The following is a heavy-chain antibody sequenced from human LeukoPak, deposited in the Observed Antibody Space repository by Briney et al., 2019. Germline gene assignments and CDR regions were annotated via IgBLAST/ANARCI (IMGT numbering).Heavy chain of an antibody. V-gene: IGHV4-39*07. Sequence: KSSETLSLTCTVSGGSISSSSYYWGWIRQPPGKGLEWIGSIYYSGSIYYNPSLKSRVTISVDTSKNQFSLKLSSVTAADTAVYYCARWGLFCSGGSCYDYWGQGTLVTVSS. CDR3: ARWGLFCSGGSCYDY. CDR1: GGSISSSSYY. D-gene: IGHD2-15*01. CDR2: IYYSGSI. J-gene: IGHJ4*02.